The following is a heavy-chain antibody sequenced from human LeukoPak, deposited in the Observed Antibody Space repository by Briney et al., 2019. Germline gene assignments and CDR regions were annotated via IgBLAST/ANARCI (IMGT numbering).Heavy chain of an antibody. CDR1: GESFSGYY. V-gene: IGHV4-34*01. CDR2: INPGGST. CDR3: ARGRQKTSMIIVVMTAVSYYLDA. D-gene: IGHD3-22*01. J-gene: IGHJ6*03. Sequence: SETLSLTCAVYGESFSGYYWTWIRQSPGKGLEWIGEINPGGSTYFNPSLKSRLTISRDTSKNQFSLRLRSVTAADTGIYYCARGRQKTSMIIVVMTAVSYYLDAWGKGTTVTVS.